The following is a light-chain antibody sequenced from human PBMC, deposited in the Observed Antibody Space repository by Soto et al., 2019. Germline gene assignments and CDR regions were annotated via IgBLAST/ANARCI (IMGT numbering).Light chain of an antibody. CDR1: QSVSSY. J-gene: IGKJ5*01. CDR3: QQRSNWPA. Sequence: EIDLTHSPATLSLSPWERATLSCRASQSVSSYLAWYQQKPGQAPRLLIYDASNRATGIPARFSGSGSGTDFTLTISSLEPEDFAVYYCQQRSNWPAFGQGTRLEIK. V-gene: IGKV3-11*01. CDR2: DAS.